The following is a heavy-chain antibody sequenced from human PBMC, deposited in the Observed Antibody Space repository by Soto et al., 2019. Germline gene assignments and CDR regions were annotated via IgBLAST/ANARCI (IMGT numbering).Heavy chain of an antibody. D-gene: IGHD2-2*01. V-gene: IGHV3-13*01. Sequence: HPGGSLRLSCAASGFTFSSYYMHWVRQDTGKGLEWVSAIGTAGDTYYPGSVKGRFTISRENAKNSLYLQMNSLRAGDTAVYYCARVACISTSCHYDYWGQGTLVTVSS. CDR3: ARVACISTSCHYDY. CDR1: GFTFSSYY. J-gene: IGHJ4*02. CDR2: IGTAGDT.